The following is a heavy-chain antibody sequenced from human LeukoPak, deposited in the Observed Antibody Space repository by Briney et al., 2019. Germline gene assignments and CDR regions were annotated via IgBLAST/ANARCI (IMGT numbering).Heavy chain of an antibody. D-gene: IGHD3-10*01. J-gene: IGHJ4*02. V-gene: IGHV3-33*01. CDR3: ARRLSGSSDY. Sequence: PGGSLRLPCAASGFTFSSYGMHWVRQAPGKGLEWVAVIWYDGSNKYYADSVKGRFTISRDNSKNTLYLQMNSLRAEDTAVYYCARRLSGSSDYWGRGTLVTVSS. CDR2: IWYDGSNK. CDR1: GFTFSSYG.